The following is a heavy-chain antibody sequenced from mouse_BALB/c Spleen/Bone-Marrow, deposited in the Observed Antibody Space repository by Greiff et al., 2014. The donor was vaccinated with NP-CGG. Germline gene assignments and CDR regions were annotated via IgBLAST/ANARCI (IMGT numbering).Heavy chain of an antibody. V-gene: IGHV14-3*02. CDR2: IDPANGNT. CDR3: ARWASYAMDY. J-gene: IGHJ4*01. CDR1: GFNIKDTY. Sequence: EVKLEESGAELVKPGASVKLSCTASGFNIKDTYMHWVKQRPEQGLEWIGRIDPANGNTKYDPKFQGKATITADKSSNTAYLQLSSLPSEATAVYYCARWASYAMDYWGQGTSVTVSS.